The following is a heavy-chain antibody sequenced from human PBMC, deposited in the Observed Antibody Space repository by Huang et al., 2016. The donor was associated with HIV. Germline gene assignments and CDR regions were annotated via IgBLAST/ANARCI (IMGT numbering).Heavy chain of an antibody. J-gene: IGHJ3*01. Sequence: EVQLLESGGGLVQPGGSLRLSCGDSGFTFSTYAMSWVRQAPGKGWGWVSGISGSGGGTYYADSVKGRFTISRDNSNNTLYLQMNSLRVEDTAVYYCAKGGGASPRLHAFDVWGQGTMVTVSS. CDR1: GFTFSTYA. D-gene: IGHD5-18*01. CDR3: AKGGGASPRLHAFDV. V-gene: IGHV3-23*01. CDR2: ISGSGGGT.